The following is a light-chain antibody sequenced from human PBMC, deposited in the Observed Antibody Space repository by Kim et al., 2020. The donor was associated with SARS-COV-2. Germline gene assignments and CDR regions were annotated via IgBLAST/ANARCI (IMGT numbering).Light chain of an antibody. CDR1: QAISNY. Sequence: DIQMTQSPSSLSASVGDRVTITCRASQAISNYLAWYQQKPGKVPELLVYAASALQSGVSSRFSGSGSGTEFTLTISSLQPEDVATYYCQKYDRSPRTFVQGTKVYIK. V-gene: IGKV1-27*01. CDR2: AAS. CDR3: QKYDRSPRT. J-gene: IGKJ1*01.